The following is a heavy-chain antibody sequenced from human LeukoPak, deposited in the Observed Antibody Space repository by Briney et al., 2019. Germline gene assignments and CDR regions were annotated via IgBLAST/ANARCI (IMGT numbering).Heavy chain of an antibody. Sequence: GGSLRLSCAASGFTFSSYGMNWVRQAPGKGLEWVSLIYSGGSTYYADSVKGRFTISRDNSKNTLYLQMNSLRAEDTAVYYCAKDYYDSSGYYIPPSYFDYWGQGTLVTVSS. CDR3: AKDYYDSSGYYIPPSYFDY. J-gene: IGHJ4*02. D-gene: IGHD3-22*01. CDR1: GFTFSSYG. CDR2: IYSGGST. V-gene: IGHV3-23*03.